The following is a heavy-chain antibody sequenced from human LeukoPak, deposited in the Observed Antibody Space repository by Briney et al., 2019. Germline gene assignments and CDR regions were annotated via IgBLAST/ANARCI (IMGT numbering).Heavy chain of an antibody. J-gene: IGHJ6*02. V-gene: IGHV4-4*02. D-gene: IGHD3-3*01. CDR3: ARVPGEYEYYDFWSGQPPYYYYGMDV. Sequence: PSGTLSLTCAVSGGSISSSNWWSWVRQPPGKGLEWIGEIYHSGSTNYNPSLKSRVTISVDKSKNQFSLKLSSVTAADTAVYYCARVPGEYEYYDFWSGQPPYYYYGMDVWGQGTTVTVSS. CDR2: IYHSGST. CDR1: GGSISSSNW.